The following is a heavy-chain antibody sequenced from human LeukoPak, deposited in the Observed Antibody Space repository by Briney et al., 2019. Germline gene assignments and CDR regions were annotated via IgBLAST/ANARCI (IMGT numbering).Heavy chain of an antibody. J-gene: IGHJ4*02. CDR1: GYTFTSYA. V-gene: IGHV1-3*01. CDR3: ARGLRHRHFWSGYYKGNFDY. D-gene: IGHD3-3*02. CDR2: INAGNGNT. Sequence: ASVKVSCKASGYTFTSYAMHWVRQAPGQRLEWMGWINAGNGNTKYSQKFQGRVTITRDTSASTAYMELSSLRSEDTAVYYCARGLRHRHFWSGYYKGNFDYWGQGTLVTVSS.